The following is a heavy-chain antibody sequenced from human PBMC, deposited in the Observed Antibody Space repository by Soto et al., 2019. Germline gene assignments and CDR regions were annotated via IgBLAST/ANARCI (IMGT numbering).Heavy chain of an antibody. J-gene: IGHJ3*02. CDR3: ARDPVRRAYCGGDCYDGAFDI. Sequence: QVQLVQSGAEVKKPGSSVKVSCKASGGTFSSYAISWVRQAPGQGLEWMGGIIPIFGTANYAQKFQGRVTITADESTXKAIMXXSSLRSEDTAVYYCARDPVRRAYCGGDCYDGAFDIWGQGTMVTVSS. V-gene: IGHV1-69*12. D-gene: IGHD2-21*02. CDR1: GGTFSSYA. CDR2: IIPIFGTA.